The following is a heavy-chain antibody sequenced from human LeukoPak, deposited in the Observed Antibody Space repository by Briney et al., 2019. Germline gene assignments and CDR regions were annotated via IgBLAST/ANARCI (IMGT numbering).Heavy chain of an antibody. CDR3: AKDAPLYYYGSGSFYPFDY. V-gene: IGHV3-23*01. D-gene: IGHD3-10*01. CDR2: ISGSGGST. J-gene: IGHJ4*02. CDR1: GFTFSSYA. Sequence: GGSLGLSCAASGFTFSSYAMSWVRQAPGKGLEWVSAISGSGGSTYYADSVKGRFTISRDNSKNTLYLQMNSLRAEDTAVYYCAKDAPLYYYGSGSFYPFDYWGQGTLVTVSS.